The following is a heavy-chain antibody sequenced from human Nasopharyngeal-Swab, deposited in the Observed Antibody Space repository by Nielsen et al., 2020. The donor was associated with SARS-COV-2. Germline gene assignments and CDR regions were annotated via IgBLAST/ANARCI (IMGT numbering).Heavy chain of an antibody. CDR2: ISSSSSYI. CDR3: ARGGWLRKDYYYSYYYMDV. CDR1: GFTFNNYN. J-gene: IGHJ6*03. D-gene: IGHD5-24*01. Sequence: GGSLRLSCAASGFTFNNYNFNWVRQAPGKGLEWVSYISSSSSYIYYADSVKGRFTISRDNAKNSLYLQMSSLRSEDTAAYYCARGGWLRKDYYYSYYYMDVWGKGTTVTVSS. V-gene: IGHV3-21*05.